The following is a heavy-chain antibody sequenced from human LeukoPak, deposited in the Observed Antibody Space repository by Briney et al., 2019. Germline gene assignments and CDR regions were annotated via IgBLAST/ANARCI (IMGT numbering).Heavy chain of an antibody. V-gene: IGHV4-39*07. CDR1: GGSISSSSYY. D-gene: IGHD2-15*01. J-gene: IGHJ4*02. CDR2: INHSGST. CDR3: ASLLVADY. Sequence: SETLSLTCTVSGGSISSSSYYWGWIRQPPGKGLEWIGEINHSGSTNYNPSLKSRVTISVDTSKNQFSLKLSSVTAADTAVYYCASLLVADYWGQGTLVTVSS.